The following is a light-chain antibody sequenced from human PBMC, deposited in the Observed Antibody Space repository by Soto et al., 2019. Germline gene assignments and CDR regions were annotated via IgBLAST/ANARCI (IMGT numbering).Light chain of an antibody. CDR2: DVS. Sequence: QSVLTQPASVSGSPGQSITISCTGTSSDVGGYNYVSWYQQEPGKAPKLMICDVSNRPSGVSNRFSGSKSGNTASLTISGLQAEDEADYYCSSYTSGTTCVFGTGTKVTVL. V-gene: IGLV2-14*01. J-gene: IGLJ1*01. CDR3: SSYTSGTTCV. CDR1: SSDVGGYNY.